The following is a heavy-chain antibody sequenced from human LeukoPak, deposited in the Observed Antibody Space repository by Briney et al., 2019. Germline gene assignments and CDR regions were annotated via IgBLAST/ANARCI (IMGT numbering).Heavy chain of an antibody. D-gene: IGHD4-17*01. CDR1: GGTFSSYA. CDR2: IIPIFGTA. CDR3: ARDIIYGDLPRFDP. V-gene: IGHV1-69*01. Sequence: GASVKVSCKASGGTFSSYAIGWVRQAPGLGLEWMGGIIPIFGTANYAQKFQGRVTITADESTSTAYMELSSLRSEDTAVYYCARDIIYGDLPRFDPWGQGTLVTVSS. J-gene: IGHJ5*02.